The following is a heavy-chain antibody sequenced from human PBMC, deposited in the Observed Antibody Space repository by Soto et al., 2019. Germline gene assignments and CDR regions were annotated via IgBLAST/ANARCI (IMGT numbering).Heavy chain of an antibody. CDR2: ISSSGSTI. V-gene: IGHV3-11*01. CDR1: GFTFSDYY. CDR3: ARAIYGSGSYYYYMDV. Sequence: QVQLVESGGGLVKPGGSLRLSCAASGFTFSDYYMSWIRQAPGKGLAWVSYISSSGSTIYYADSGKGRFTISRDNAKNSLYLQLNSLRAEDTAVYYCARAIYGSGSYYYYMDVWGKGTTVTVSS. J-gene: IGHJ6*03. D-gene: IGHD3-10*01.